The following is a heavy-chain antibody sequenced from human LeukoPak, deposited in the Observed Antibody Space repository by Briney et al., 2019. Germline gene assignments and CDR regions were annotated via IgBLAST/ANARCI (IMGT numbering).Heavy chain of an antibody. J-gene: IGHJ4*02. CDR3: ARLPTVTFFDY. Sequence: SQTLSLTCTVSGGSISSSSYYWGWIRQPPGKGLEWIGSIYYSGSTYHNPSLKSRVTISVDTSKNQFSLRLSSVTAADTAVYYCARLPTVTFFDYWGQGTLVTVSS. CDR1: GGSISSSSYY. V-gene: IGHV4-39*01. CDR2: IYYSGST. D-gene: IGHD4-17*01.